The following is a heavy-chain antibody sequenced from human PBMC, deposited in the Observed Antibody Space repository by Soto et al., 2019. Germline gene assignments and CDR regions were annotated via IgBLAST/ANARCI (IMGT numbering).Heavy chain of an antibody. Sequence: GGSLRLSCAASGFTFSSYWMSWVRQAPGKGLEWVANIKQDGSEKYYVDSVKGRFTISRDNAKNSLYLQMNSLRAEDTAVYYCAREGTVTIYYGMDVWGQGTTVTVSS. J-gene: IGHJ6*02. V-gene: IGHV3-7*05. D-gene: IGHD4-4*01. CDR1: GFTFSSYW. CDR2: IKQDGSEK. CDR3: AREGTVTIYYGMDV.